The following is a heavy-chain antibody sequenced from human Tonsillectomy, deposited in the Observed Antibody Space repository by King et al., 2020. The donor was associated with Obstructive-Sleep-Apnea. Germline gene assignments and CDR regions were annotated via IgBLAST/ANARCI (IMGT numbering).Heavy chain of an antibody. CDR3: ARGRVVVPLAKHKVLFDP. Sequence: LQLQESGPGLVKPSGTLSLTCAVSGGSIISDSWWPWVRQPPGKGLEWIGEISHSGTTNYNPSLKSRVTISVDKSKNQFSLNLNPVTAADTAVYYCARGRVVVPLAKHKVLFDPWGQGTLVIVSS. CDR2: ISHSGTT. D-gene: IGHD2-2*01. CDR1: GGSIISDSW. V-gene: IGHV4-4*02. J-gene: IGHJ5*02.